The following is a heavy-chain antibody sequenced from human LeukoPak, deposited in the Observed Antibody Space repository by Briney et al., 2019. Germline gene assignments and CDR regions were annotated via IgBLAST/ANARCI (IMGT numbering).Heavy chain of an antibody. Sequence: SQTLSLTCTVSGGSISSYYWSWIRQPAGKGLEWIGRIYTSGSTNYNPSLKSRVTMSVDTSKNQFSLKLSSVTAADTAVYYCARDNGYCSGGSCYSNAFDIWGQGTMVTVSS. V-gene: IGHV4-4*07. CDR1: GGSISSYY. CDR3: ARDNGYCSGGSCYSNAFDI. J-gene: IGHJ3*02. D-gene: IGHD2-15*01. CDR2: IYTSGST.